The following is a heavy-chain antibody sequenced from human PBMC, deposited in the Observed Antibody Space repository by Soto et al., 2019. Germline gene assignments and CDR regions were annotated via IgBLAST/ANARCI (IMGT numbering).Heavy chain of an antibody. CDR2: IWYDGSNK. V-gene: IGHV3-33*01. J-gene: IGHJ6*02. CDR3: ARDFFDIVVVPAAVSYYYYGMDV. CDR1: GFTFSSYG. Sequence: PEGSLRLSCAVSGFTFSSYGMHWVRQAPGKGLEWVAVIWYDGSNKYYADSVKGRFTISRDNSKNTLYLQMNSLRAEDTAVYYCARDFFDIVVVPAAVSYYYYGMDVWGQGTTVTVSS. D-gene: IGHD2-2*01.